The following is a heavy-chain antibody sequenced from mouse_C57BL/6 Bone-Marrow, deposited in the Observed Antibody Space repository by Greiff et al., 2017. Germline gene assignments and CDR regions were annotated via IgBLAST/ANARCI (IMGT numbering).Heavy chain of an antibody. J-gene: IGHJ1*03. V-gene: IGHV1-81*01. CDR2: IYPRSGNT. CDR1: GYTFTSYG. Sequence: VQLQQSGAELARPGASVKLSCKASGYTFTSYGISWVKQRTGQGLEWIGEIYPRSGNTYYNEKFKGKATFTADKSSSTAYMELRSLATEDSAVYFCARGITTDWGTGTTVTVSS. CDR3: ARGITTD. D-gene: IGHD1-1*01.